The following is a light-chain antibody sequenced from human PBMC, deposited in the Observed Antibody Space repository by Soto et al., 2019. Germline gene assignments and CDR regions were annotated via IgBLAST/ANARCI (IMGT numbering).Light chain of an antibody. CDR2: EVY. CDR1: SSDVGSSNF. CDR3: SSYSGSTNIV. J-gene: IGLJ1*01. V-gene: IGLV2-8*01. Sequence: QSVLTQPPSASGSPGQSVTISCTGTSSDVGSSNFVSWYQQHPGKAPKLLIYEVYKRPSGVPDRFSGSKSGNTASLTVSGLQADDEADYYCSSYSGSTNIVFGIGSMVTV.